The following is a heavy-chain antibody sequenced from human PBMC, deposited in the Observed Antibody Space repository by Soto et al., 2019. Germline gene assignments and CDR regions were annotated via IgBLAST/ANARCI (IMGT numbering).Heavy chain of an antibody. J-gene: IGHJ4*02. CDR3: AKDLGIAAAGMY. Sequence: QPGGSLRLSCAASGFTFSSYGMHWVRQAPGKGLEWVAVISYDGSNKYYADSVKGRFTISRDNSKNTLYLQMNSLRAEDTAVYYCAKDLGIAAAGMYWGQGTLVTVSS. D-gene: IGHD6-13*01. CDR2: ISYDGSNK. V-gene: IGHV3-30*18. CDR1: GFTFSSYG.